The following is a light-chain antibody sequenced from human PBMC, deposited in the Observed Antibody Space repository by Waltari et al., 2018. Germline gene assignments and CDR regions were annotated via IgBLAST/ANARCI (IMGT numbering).Light chain of an antibody. J-gene: IGLJ1*01. Sequence: QSALTQPASVSGSPGQSVTISCTGTSRDVGDNTYVSWYQQHPGKVPKLMIYEVSNRPAGVSDRFSGSKSGNTASLTISGLQAEDEADYYCCSFTSSSTYVFGTGTKVTVL. CDR1: SRDVGDNTY. V-gene: IGLV2-14*01. CDR3: CSFTSSSTYV. CDR2: EVS.